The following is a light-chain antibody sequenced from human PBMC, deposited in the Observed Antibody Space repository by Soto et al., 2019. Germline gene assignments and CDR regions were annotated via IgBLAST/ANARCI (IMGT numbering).Light chain of an antibody. CDR2: AAS. Sequence: VLTQCAGTLSLSPGERATLPCRASQSIXSSYPAWYTQKPGQAPRLLXDAASTMATGSPARCSGSGSATEFTLTISSLQSEDVAVYYYQQYNNGTRTFGQGTKVDIK. CDR1: QSIXSS. J-gene: IGKJ1*01. V-gene: IGKV3-15*01. CDR3: QQYNNGTRT.